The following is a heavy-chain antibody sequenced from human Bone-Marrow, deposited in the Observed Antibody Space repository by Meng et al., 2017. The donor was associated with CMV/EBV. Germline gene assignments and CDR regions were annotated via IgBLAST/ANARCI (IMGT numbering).Heavy chain of an antibody. V-gene: IGHV3-7*01. D-gene: IGHD2-15*01. CDR2: IKPDGSDT. Sequence: GGPLRLSCAASGFTFSRYWMSWVRQAPGKGLEWVANIKPDGSDTDYLDSVKGRFAISRDNARNSLYLNLDSLRAQDTAVYYCARVFTREGSAFNAFDIWGQGTVVTVSS. J-gene: IGHJ3*02. CDR1: GFTFSRYW. CDR3: ARVFTREGSAFNAFDI.